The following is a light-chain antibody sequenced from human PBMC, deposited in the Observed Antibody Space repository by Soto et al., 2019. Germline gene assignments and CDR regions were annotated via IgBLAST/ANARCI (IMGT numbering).Light chain of an antibody. CDR2: GKD. J-gene: IGLJ2*01. Sequence: VLTQPPSVSGIPGQRFSISCTLMRSNIGGGYDVHWYLQLPGTAPKLLINGKDNRPSGVPDRYSVSRSGTSASLAITGLQAEDEAVYYCQCYDNSLGANVLFGGGTQLTVL. CDR1: RSNIGGGYD. CDR3: QCYDNSLGANVL. V-gene: IGLV1-40*01.